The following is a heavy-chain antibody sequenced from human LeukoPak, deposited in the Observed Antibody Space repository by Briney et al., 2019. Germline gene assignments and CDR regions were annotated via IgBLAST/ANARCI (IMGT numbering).Heavy chain of an antibody. D-gene: IGHD3-10*01. V-gene: IGHV3-30*18. CDR3: AKVGGWGSNQNTPFDY. J-gene: IGHJ4*02. CDR1: GFTFSSYG. CDR2: ISYDGSNK. Sequence: GGSLRLSCAASGFTFSSYGMHWVRQAPGKGLEWVAVISYDGSNKYYADSVKGRFTISRDNSKNTLYLQMNSLRAEDTAVYYCAKVGGWGSNQNTPFDYGGKEPLVPVP.